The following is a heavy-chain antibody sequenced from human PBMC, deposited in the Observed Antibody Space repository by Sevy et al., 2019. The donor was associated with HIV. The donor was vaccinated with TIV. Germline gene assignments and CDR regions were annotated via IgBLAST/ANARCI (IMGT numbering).Heavy chain of an antibody. Sequence: GGSLRLSCAASGFTFSSYAMHWVRQAPGKGLEWVAVISYDGSNKYYADSVKGRFTISRDNSKNTLYLQMNSLRVEDTAVYYCARDYYDSSGYAFDIWGQGTMVTASS. J-gene: IGHJ3*02. V-gene: IGHV3-30-3*01. CDR3: ARDYYDSSGYAFDI. D-gene: IGHD3-22*01. CDR1: GFTFSSYA. CDR2: ISYDGSNK.